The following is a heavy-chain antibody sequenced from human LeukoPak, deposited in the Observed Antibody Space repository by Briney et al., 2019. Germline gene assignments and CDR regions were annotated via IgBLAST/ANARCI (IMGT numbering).Heavy chain of an antibody. CDR1: GYSFTSYW. CDR2: IYPGDSDT. CDR3: ARHRRYSGYDRSRRPRTRTDY. J-gene: IGHJ4*02. V-gene: IGHV5-51*01. Sequence: GESLKISCKGSGYSFTSYWIGWVRQMPGKGLEWMGIIYPGDSDTRYSPSFQGQVTISADKSISTAYLQWSSLKASDTAMYYCARHRRYSGYDRSRRPRTRTDYWGQGTLVTVSS. D-gene: IGHD5-12*01.